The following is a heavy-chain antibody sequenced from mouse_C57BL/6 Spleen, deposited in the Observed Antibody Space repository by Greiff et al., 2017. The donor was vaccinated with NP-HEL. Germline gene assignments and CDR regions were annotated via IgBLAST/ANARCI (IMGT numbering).Heavy chain of an antibody. CDR1: GFNIKDDY. Sequence: VQLQQSGAELVRPGASVKLSCTASGFNIKDDYMHWVKQRPEQGLEWIGWIDPENGDTEYASKFQGTATITAYTSSNTAYLQLSSLTSEDTAVYYCTTGGLPFDYWGQGTTLTVSS. D-gene: IGHD2-2*01. CDR3: TTGGLPFDY. V-gene: IGHV14-4*01. J-gene: IGHJ2*01. CDR2: IDPENGDT.